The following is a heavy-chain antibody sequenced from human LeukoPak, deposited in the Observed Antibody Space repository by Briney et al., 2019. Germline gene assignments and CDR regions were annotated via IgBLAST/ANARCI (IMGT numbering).Heavy chain of an antibody. CDR1: GGSISSYY. Sequence: SETLSLTCTVSGGSISSYYWSWIRQPPGKGLEWIGYIYYSGSTNYNPSLKSRVTISVDTSKNQFSLKLSSVTAADTAVYYCARGDFWSGYSPRAGFDPWGQGTLVTVSS. V-gene: IGHV4-59*01. J-gene: IGHJ5*02. CDR3: ARGDFWSGYSPRAGFDP. CDR2: IYYSGST. D-gene: IGHD3-3*01.